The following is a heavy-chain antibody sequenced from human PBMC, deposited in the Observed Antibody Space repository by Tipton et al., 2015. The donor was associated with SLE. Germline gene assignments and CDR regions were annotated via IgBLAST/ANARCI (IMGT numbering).Heavy chain of an antibody. CDR1: GGPFSGFY. Sequence: TLSLTCAVYGGPFSGFYWNWIRQPPGKGLEWIGSIYYSGSTYYNPSLKSRVTISVDTSKNQFSLKLSSVTAADTAVYYCATKQLVFDYWGQGTLVTVSS. CDR2: IYYSGST. D-gene: IGHD6-13*01. V-gene: IGHV4-34*01. J-gene: IGHJ4*02. CDR3: ATKQLVFDY.